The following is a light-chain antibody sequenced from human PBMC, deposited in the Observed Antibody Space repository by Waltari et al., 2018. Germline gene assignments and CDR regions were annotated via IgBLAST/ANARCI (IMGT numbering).Light chain of an antibody. CDR1: QDMSTF. V-gene: IGKV1-33*01. CDR3: QHLGT. Sequence: DIQMTQSPSSLSASVGDRVTITCQASQDMSTFLNWYQQKPGEAPKLLIYDASNLETGVPSRFSGSGSGTDFTFTISSLQPEDIATYYCQHLGTFGGGTKVEIK. CDR2: DAS. J-gene: IGKJ4*01.